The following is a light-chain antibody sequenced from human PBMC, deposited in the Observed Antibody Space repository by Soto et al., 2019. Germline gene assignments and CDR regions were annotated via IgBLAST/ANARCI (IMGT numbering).Light chain of an antibody. CDR2: DAS. Sequence: ETVLTQSPGTLSLSPGERASLSCRASQSISGRYLAWYQQKPGQAPRLLIYDASSRATGIPDRFSGSGSGTDFILTISRLEPEDCGVYYCQQYGGSPPYTFGQGTRLEIK. J-gene: IGKJ2*01. CDR3: QQYGGSPPYT. V-gene: IGKV3-20*01. CDR1: QSISGRY.